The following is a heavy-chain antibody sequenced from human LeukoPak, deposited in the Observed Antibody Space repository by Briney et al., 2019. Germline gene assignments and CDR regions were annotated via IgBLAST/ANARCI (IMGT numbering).Heavy chain of an antibody. D-gene: IGHD2-2*01. CDR1: GFTFSSYA. Sequence: GGSLRLSCAASGFTFSSYAMHWVRQAPGKGLEWVAVISYDGSNKYYADSVKGRFTISRDNSKNTLYLQMNSLRAEDTAVYYCAGLPAAILPNYYYGMDVWGKGTTVTVSS. CDR3: AGLPAAILPNYYYGMDV. J-gene: IGHJ6*04. V-gene: IGHV3-30*04. CDR2: ISYDGSNK.